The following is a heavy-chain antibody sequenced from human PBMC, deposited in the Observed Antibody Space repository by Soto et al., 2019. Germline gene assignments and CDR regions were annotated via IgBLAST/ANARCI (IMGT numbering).Heavy chain of an antibody. J-gene: IGHJ6*02. CDR1: GGSISSTNW. Sequence: PSETLSLTCAVSGGSISSTNWWSWVRQPPGKGLEWIGEIYFSGTTKFNRSLKSRISMLVDKSKNHFSLTLTSVTAADTAVYYCGRAGGRFYDMDVWGQGTTVTVSS. V-gene: IGHV4-4*02. CDR2: IYFSGTT. CDR3: GRAGGRFYDMDV.